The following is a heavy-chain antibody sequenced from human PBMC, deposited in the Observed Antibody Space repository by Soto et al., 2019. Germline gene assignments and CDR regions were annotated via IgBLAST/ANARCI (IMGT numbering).Heavy chain of an antibody. Sequence: GGSLRLSCAASGFTFSSYGMHWVRQAPGKGLEWVAVISYDGSNKYYADSVKGRFTISRDNSKNTLYLQMNSLRAEDTAVYYCAKNVFYDSSGYPDYWGQGTLVTV. V-gene: IGHV3-30*18. D-gene: IGHD3-22*01. CDR1: GFTFSSYG. CDR2: ISYDGSNK. J-gene: IGHJ4*02. CDR3: AKNVFYDSSGYPDY.